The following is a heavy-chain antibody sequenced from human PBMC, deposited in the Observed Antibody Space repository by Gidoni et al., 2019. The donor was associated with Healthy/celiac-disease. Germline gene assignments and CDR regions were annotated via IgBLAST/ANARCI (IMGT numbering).Heavy chain of an antibody. CDR1: GFTCSNAW. CDR2: IKSKTDGGKT. Sequence: EVQLVEPGGGLVKPGGSLRLSCAASGFTCSNAWVNWVRPDLGKGREWIGRIKSKTDGGKTDYAAPVKCRFTISSDHSKNTLYLQMNSLKAEDTAVYYCTTDSASGNYFDYWGQGTLVTVSS. D-gene: IGHD6-13*01. CDR3: TTDSASGNYFDY. J-gene: IGHJ4*02. V-gene: IGHV3-15*07.